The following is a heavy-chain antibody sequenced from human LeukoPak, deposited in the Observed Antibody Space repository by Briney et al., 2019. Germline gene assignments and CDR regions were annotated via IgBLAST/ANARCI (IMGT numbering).Heavy chain of an antibody. Sequence: GGSLSLSCAASGFTFSIYAMHWVRQAPGKGLEYVSSISTKGGSTYYANSVKGRFTISRDNSKNMLYLQMGSLRAADMAVYYCARDSMTTVTTYTFGDYWGQGSLVTVSS. J-gene: IGHJ4*02. D-gene: IGHD4-17*01. CDR2: ISTKGGST. V-gene: IGHV3-64*01. CDR1: GFTFSIYA. CDR3: ARDSMTTVTTYTFGDY.